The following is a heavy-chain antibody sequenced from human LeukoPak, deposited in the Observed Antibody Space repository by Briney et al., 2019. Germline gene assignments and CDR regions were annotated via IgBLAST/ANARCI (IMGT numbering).Heavy chain of an antibody. V-gene: IGHV1-69*04. J-gene: IGHJ3*02. CDR3: ARDHSNHAFDI. D-gene: IGHD4-11*01. CDR1: GYTFTGYY. Sequence: ASVKVSFKASGYTFTGYYIHWMRQAPGQGLEWMGRIIPILGIANYAQKFQGRVTITADKSTSTAYMELSSLRSEDTAVYYCARDHSNHAFDIWGQGTMVTVSS. CDR2: IIPILGIA.